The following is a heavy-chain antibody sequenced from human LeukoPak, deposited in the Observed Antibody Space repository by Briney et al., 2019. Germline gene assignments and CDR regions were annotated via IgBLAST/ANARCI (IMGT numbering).Heavy chain of an antibody. J-gene: IGHJ4*02. D-gene: IGHD3-10*01. CDR3: VKDSRGSGRGGNFDN. CDR1: GFPFSNYA. CDR2: ISSSGGST. V-gene: IGHV3-64D*09. Sequence: KPGGSLRLSCSASGFPFSNYAMHWVRQAPGKGLEHVSAISSSGGSTFDADSVMGRFTISRDSSKNTLYLQMSSLRAEDTAIYYCVKDSRGSGRGGNFDNWGQGTLVTVSS.